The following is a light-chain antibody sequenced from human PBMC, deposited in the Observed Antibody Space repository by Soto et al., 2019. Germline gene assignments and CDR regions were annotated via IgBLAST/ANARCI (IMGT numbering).Light chain of an antibody. CDR3: CSHAGSSTFV. J-gene: IGLJ1*01. CDR1: SSAVGSYNL. CDR2: EVS. V-gene: IGLV2-23*02. Sequence: ALTQPASVAGSPGQSITISCTRTSSAVGSYNLVSWYQQHPGEAPKLMIYEVSKQPSGVSNRFSGSKSGNTASLTISGLQAEDEADYYCCSHAGSSTFVFGAGTKVNVL.